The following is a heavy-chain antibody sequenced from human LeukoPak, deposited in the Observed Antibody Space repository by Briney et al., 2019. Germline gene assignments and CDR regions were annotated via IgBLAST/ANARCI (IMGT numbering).Heavy chain of an antibody. CDR1: GGSFSGYY. CDR2: INHSGST. V-gene: IGHV4-34*01. J-gene: IGHJ6*02. Sequence: SETLSLTCAVYGGSFSGYYWSWIRQPPGKGLEWIGEINHSGSTNYNPSLKSRATISVDTSKNQFSLKLSSVTAADTAVYYCARAGGVTTVTTGYYYGMDVWGQGTTVTVSS. D-gene: IGHD4-11*01. CDR3: ARAGGVTTVTTGYYYGMDV.